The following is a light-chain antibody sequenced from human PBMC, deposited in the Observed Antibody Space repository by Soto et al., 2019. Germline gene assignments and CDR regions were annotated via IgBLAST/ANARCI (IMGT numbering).Light chain of an antibody. V-gene: IGKV1-6*01. Sequence: AIPMTQSPSSLSASVGDRVSITCRASQGIRNDLGWYQQKPGKAPKLLIYAASSLQSGVPSRFSGSGSGTDFTLTISSLQPEDFATYYCLQDYNYPLTFGQGTKVEIK. CDR2: AAS. CDR1: QGIRND. CDR3: LQDYNYPLT. J-gene: IGKJ1*01.